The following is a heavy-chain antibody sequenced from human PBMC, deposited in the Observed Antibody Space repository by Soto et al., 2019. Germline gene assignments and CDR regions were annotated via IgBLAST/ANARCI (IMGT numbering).Heavy chain of an antibody. CDR3: ARRGAVAGTNYYYMDV. J-gene: IGHJ6*03. V-gene: IGHV1-2*04. CDR2: INPNSGGT. D-gene: IGHD6-19*01. Sequence: QVQLVQSGAEVKKPGASVKVSCKASGYTFTGYYMHWVRQAPGQGLEWMGWINPNSGGTNYAQKSQGWVTMTRDTSISTAYMELSRLRSDDTAVYYWARRGAVAGTNYYYMDVWGKGTTVTVSS. CDR1: GYTFTGYY.